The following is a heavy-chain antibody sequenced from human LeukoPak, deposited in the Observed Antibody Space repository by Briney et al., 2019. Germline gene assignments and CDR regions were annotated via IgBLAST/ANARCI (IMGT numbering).Heavy chain of an antibody. Sequence: GGSLRLSCAASGFTFSSYAMSWVRQAPGKGLEWVSAISGSGDSTYYADSVKGRFTISRDNSKNTLYLQMNSLRAEDTAVYYCAKAIAAADGFDYWGQGTLVTVSS. V-gene: IGHV3-23*01. CDR2: ISGSGDST. CDR1: GFTFSSYA. J-gene: IGHJ4*02. CDR3: AKAIAAADGFDY. D-gene: IGHD6-13*01.